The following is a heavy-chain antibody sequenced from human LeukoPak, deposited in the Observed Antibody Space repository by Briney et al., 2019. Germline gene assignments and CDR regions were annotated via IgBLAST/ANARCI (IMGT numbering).Heavy chain of an antibody. D-gene: IGHD3-22*01. CDR3: ARHPLDSSGYLIDY. CDR1: GYTFTGYY. Sequence: GASVKVSCKASGYTFTGYYMHWVRQAPGQGLEWMGWINPNSGGTNYAQKFQGRVTMTRDTSISTAYLQWSSLKASDTAMYYCARHPLDSSGYLIDYWGQGTLVTVSS. CDR2: INPNSGGT. J-gene: IGHJ4*02. V-gene: IGHV1-2*02.